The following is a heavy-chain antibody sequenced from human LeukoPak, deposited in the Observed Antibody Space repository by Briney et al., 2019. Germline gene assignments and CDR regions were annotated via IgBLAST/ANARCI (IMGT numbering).Heavy chain of an antibody. V-gene: IGHV3-7*05. Sequence: GGSLRLSCAASGFTSSSYWMTWIRQAPGKGLEWVANINQDGSETYYVDSVKGRFTISRDNAKNSLYLQMSSLRTEDTAVYYCAYRLCASCRGDVFDYWGQGTLVTVSS. J-gene: IGHJ4*02. CDR2: INQDGSET. CDR3: AYRLCASCRGDVFDY. CDR1: GFTSSSYW. D-gene: IGHD2-2*01.